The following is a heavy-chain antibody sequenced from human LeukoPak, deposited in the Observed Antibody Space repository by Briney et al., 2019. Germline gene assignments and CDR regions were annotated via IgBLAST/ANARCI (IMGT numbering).Heavy chain of an antibody. D-gene: IGHD2-21*02. CDR1: GYSFTSYW. CDR2: IYPGDSES. Sequence: GESLKISCKGSGYSFTSYWIAWVRQMPGKGLEWMGIIYPGDSESRYSPSFQGQVTISADKSISTAYMELSSLRSEDTAVYYCARAIVVVTATQEVYFDYWGQGTLVTVSS. V-gene: IGHV5-51*01. J-gene: IGHJ4*02. CDR3: ARAIVVVTATQEVYFDY.